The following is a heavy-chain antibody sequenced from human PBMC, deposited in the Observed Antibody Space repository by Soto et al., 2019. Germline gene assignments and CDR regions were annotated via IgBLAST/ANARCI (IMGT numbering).Heavy chain of an antibody. Sequence: GGSLRLSCVASGFTFSIFAMSWVRQAPGKGLEWVSAISGSGGSTYYADSVKGRFTISRDNSKNTLYLQMNSLRAEDTAVYYCARGSLYFDGSDYYSPWGQGTLVTVSS. D-gene: IGHD3-22*01. J-gene: IGHJ5*02. CDR1: GFTFSIFA. CDR3: ARGSLYFDGSDYYSP. V-gene: IGHV3-23*01. CDR2: ISGSGGST.